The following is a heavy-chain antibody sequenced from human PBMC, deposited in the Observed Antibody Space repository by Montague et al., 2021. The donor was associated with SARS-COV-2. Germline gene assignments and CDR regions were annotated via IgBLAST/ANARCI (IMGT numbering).Heavy chain of an antibody. CDR1: GDSVSSNSVA. CDR3: VRYSDWFYFDF. D-gene: IGHD3-9*01. CDR2: TYYRSKWYS. V-gene: IGHV6-1*01. Sequence: CAISGDSVSSNSVAWRWIRQSPSRGLEWLGRTYYRSKWYSDYAPSVRGRLTVNPDASKNEFSLELNYVTPEDTAVYYCVRYSDWFYFDFWGQGTLVTVSS. J-gene: IGHJ4*02.